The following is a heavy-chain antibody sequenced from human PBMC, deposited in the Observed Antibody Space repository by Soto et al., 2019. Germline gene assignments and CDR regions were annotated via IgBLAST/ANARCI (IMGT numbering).Heavy chain of an antibody. CDR1: GYTSTSYA. Sequence: ASVKVSCKASGYTSTSYAMHWVRQAPGQRLEWMGWINAGNGNTKYSQKFQGRVTITRDTSASTAYMELSSLRSEDTAVYYCAIDYTGIAAAGVDWFDPWGQGTLVTVS. V-gene: IGHV1-3*01. D-gene: IGHD6-13*01. J-gene: IGHJ5*02. CDR2: INAGNGNT. CDR3: AIDYTGIAAAGVDWFDP.